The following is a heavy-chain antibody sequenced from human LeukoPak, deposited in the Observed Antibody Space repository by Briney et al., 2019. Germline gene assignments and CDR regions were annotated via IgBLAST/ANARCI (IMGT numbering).Heavy chain of an antibody. J-gene: IGHJ4*02. D-gene: IGHD2-2*01. CDR1: GFAFDEHG. CDR2: INWSGGST. CDR3: ARAPITSPFYFDY. V-gene: IGHV3-20*04. Sequence: GGSLRLSCTASGFAFDEHGMSWVRQVPGKGLEWVSGINWSGGSTGYAVPLRGRFTISRDNAKNSLYLQMDSLRAEDTALYYCARAPITSPFYFDYWGQGTLVTVSS.